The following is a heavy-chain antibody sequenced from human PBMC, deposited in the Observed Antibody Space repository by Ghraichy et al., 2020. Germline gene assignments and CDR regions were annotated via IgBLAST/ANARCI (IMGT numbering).Heavy chain of an antibody. CDR1: GGSISSSSYY. Sequence: ETLSLTCTVSGGSISSSSYYWGWIRQPPGKGLEWIGSIYYSGSTYYNPSLKSRVTISVDTSKNQFSLKLSSVTAADTAVYYCARSFYDFWSGYYETYYYMDVWGKGTTVTVSS. D-gene: IGHD3-3*01. J-gene: IGHJ6*03. V-gene: IGHV4-39*07. CDR3: ARSFYDFWSGYYETYYYMDV. CDR2: IYYSGST.